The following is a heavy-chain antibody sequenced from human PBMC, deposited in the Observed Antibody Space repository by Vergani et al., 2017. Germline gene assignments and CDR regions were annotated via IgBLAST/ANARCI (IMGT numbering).Heavy chain of an antibody. CDR3: AREDYGDYEPYYYYYGMDV. V-gene: IGHV1-69*13. D-gene: IGHD4-17*01. CDR2: IIPIFGTA. Sequence: QVQLVQSGAEVKKPGSSVKVSCKASGGTFSSYAISWVRQAPGQGLEWMGRIIPIFGTANYAQKFQGRVTITADESTSTAYMELSSLRSEDTAVYYCAREDYGDYEPYYYYYGMDVWGQATTVTVSS. J-gene: IGHJ6*02. CDR1: GGTFSSYA.